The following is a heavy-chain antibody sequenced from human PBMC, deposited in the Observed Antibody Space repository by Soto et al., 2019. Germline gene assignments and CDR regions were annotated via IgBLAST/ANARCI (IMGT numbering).Heavy chain of an antibody. Sequence: QLQLQESGPGLVKPSETLSLTCTVSGGSISSSSYYWGWIRQPPGKGLEWIGSIYYSGNTYYNPSLPSRVTISVDTSKNQFSLKLSSVTAADTAVYYCARHVAGYSSGLDYWGQGTLVTVSS. CDR3: ARHVAGYSSGLDY. CDR1: GGSISSSSYY. CDR2: IYYSGNT. J-gene: IGHJ4*02. V-gene: IGHV4-39*01. D-gene: IGHD6-19*01.